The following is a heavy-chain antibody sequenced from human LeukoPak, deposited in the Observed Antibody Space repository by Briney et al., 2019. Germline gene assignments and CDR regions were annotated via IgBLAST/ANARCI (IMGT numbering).Heavy chain of an antibody. V-gene: IGHV4-59*01. D-gene: IGHD3-22*01. CDR1: GGSISSYY. CDR3: ARENSSGYYFDY. J-gene: IGHJ4*02. Sequence: SETLSLTCTVSGGSISSYYWSWIRQPPGKGLEWIGYIYYSGSTNYNPSLKSRVTISVDTSKNQFSLKLSSVTAADTAVYYCARENSSGYYFDYWGQGTLVTVSS. CDR2: IYYSGST.